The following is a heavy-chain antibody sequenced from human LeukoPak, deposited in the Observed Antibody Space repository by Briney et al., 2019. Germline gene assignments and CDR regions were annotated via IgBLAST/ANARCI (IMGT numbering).Heavy chain of an antibody. J-gene: IGHJ4*02. V-gene: IGHV1-18*01. CDR1: GYTFTSYG. CDR2: ISAYNGNT. CDR3: ARAVAVAGTDHFDY. D-gene: IGHD6-19*01. Sequence: ASVKVSCKASGYTFTSYGISWVRQAPGQGLEWMGWISAYNGNTNYAQKFQGRVTMTTDTSTSTAYMELRSLRSDDTAVYYCARAVAVAGTDHFDYWGQGTLVTVSS.